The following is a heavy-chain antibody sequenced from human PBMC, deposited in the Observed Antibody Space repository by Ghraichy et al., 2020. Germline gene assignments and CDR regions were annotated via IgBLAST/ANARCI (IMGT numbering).Heavy chain of an antibody. CDR1: GYTFTSYG. D-gene: IGHD4-17*01. Sequence: ASVKVSCKASGYTFTSYGISWVRQAPGQGLEWMGWISAYNGNTNYAQKLQGRVTMTTDTSTSTAYMELRSLRSDDTAVYYCGSSPTVMNYYYGMDVWGQGTTVTVSS. CDR2: ISAYNGNT. V-gene: IGHV1-18*01. J-gene: IGHJ6*02. CDR3: GSSPTVMNYYYGMDV.